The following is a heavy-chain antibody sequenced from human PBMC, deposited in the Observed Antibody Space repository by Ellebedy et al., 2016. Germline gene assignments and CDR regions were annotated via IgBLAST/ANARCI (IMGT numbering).Heavy chain of an antibody. CDR1: GGTFSSYA. Sequence: SVKVSCXASGGTFSSYAISWVRQAPGQGLEWMGGIIPIFGTANYAQKFQGRVTITADESTSTAYMGLSSLRSEDTAVYYCNLYYYDSSGYYSDYWGQGTLVTVSS. CDR3: NLYYYDSSGYYSDY. J-gene: IGHJ4*02. CDR2: IIPIFGTA. V-gene: IGHV1-69*13. D-gene: IGHD3-22*01.